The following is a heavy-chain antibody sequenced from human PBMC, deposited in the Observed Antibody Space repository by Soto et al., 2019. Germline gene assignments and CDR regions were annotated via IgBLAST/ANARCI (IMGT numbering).Heavy chain of an antibody. CDR2: ISGSDDST. CDR1: GFTFSSYA. D-gene: IGHD2-2*01. CDR3: ARALGEYQLLCSY. Sequence: GGSLRLSCASSGFTFSSYAMTLVRQAPGKGLEWVSVISGSDDSTYYADSVKGRFTISRDNSKNTLYLQMNSLRAEDTAVYYCARALGEYQLLCSYWGQGTLVTVSS. V-gene: IGHV3-23*01. J-gene: IGHJ4*02.